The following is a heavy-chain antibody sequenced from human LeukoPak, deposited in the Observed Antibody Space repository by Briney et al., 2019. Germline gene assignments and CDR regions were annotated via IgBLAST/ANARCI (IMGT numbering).Heavy chain of an antibody. D-gene: IGHD5-24*01. CDR2: ISGDGGST. CDR1: GFTFDDYA. J-gene: IGHJ4*02. V-gene: IGHV3-43*02. Sequence: GGSLRLSCAASGFTFDDYAMHWVRQAPGKGLEWVSLISGDGGSTYYADSVKGRFTISRDNSKNSLYLQMNSLRTEDTALYYCAKGDTGRVEMATIHFDYWGQGTLVTVSS. CDR3: AKGDTGRVEMATIHFDY.